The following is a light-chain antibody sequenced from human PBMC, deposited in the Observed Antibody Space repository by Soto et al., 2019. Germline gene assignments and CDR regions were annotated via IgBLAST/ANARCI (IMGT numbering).Light chain of an antibody. V-gene: IGLV2-14*01. CDR3: SSYTSSSTLYV. CDR2: DVS. Sequence: QSVLRQAASESGSRGESVTIPGTGSSSDVGGYNYVSWYQQHPGKAPKLMIYDVSNRPSGVSNRFSGSKSGNTASLTISGLQAEDEADYYCSSYTSSSTLYVFGTGT. CDR1: SSDVGGYNY. J-gene: IGLJ1*01.